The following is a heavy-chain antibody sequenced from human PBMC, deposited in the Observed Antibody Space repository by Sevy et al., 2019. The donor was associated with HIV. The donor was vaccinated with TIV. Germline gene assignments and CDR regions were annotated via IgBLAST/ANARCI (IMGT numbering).Heavy chain of an antibody. CDR1: GYTFTSYG. D-gene: IGHD3-22*01. CDR3: ARAPFQVVVVNGDGMDV. Sequence: ASVKVSCKASGYTFTSYGISWVRQAPGQGLEWMGWISAYNGNTNYAQKLQGRVTMTTDTSTSTAYMELNSLRSDDTAVYYCARAPFQVVVVNGDGMDVWGQGTTVTVSS. V-gene: IGHV1-18*01. J-gene: IGHJ6*02. CDR2: ISAYNGNT.